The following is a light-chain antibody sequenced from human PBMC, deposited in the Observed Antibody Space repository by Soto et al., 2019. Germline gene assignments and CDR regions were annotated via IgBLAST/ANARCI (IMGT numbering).Light chain of an antibody. J-gene: IGKJ1*01. V-gene: IGKV1-17*01. CDR1: QGVSND. Sequence: LQIPPSPSPLSASVGGRVTISRWASQGVSNDLAWYQQKPGKAPKRLIYAASSLHSGVPSRFSGSGSGTDFTLTISSLQPEDFATYYCLQYNSYPRTFGQGTKVDIK. CDR2: AAS. CDR3: LQYNSYPRT.